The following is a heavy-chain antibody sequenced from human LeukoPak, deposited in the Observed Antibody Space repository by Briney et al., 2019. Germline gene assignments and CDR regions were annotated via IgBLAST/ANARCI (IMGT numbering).Heavy chain of an antibody. CDR2: IYPGDSDT. V-gene: IGHV5-51*01. Sequence: GESLKISCKGSGYTFSDYYIAWVRQMPGKGLEWMGIIYPGDSDTKYSPSFQGQVTISVDKSISTAYLQWSSLKASDTAMYYCSKQRGASSGWYYYYYGMDVWGQGTTVTVSS. J-gene: IGHJ6*02. CDR1: GYTFSDYY. D-gene: IGHD6-19*01. CDR3: SKQRGASSGWYYYYYGMDV.